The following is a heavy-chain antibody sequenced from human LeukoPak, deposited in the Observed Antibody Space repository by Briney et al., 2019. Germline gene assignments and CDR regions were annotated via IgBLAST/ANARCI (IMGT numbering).Heavy chain of an antibody. D-gene: IGHD2-2*01. CDR2: INHSGST. V-gene: IGHV4-34*01. J-gene: IGHJ4*02. Sequence: SETLSLTCAVYGRSFSGYYWRWIRQPPGKGLEWIGEINHSGSTNYNPSLKSRVTISADTSKNQFSLKLSSVTAADTAVYYCARGDIVVVPAAGHYFDYWGQGTLVTVSS. CDR1: GRSFSGYY. CDR3: ARGDIVVVPAAGHYFDY.